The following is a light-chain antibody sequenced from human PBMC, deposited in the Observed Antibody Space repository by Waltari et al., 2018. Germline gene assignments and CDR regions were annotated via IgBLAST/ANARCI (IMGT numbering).Light chain of an antibody. CDR2: KAS. Sequence: DIQVTQSPSTLSASVGDRVTISCRASQSLTNWLAWYQQKPGKAPKPLIYKASILESGVPSRFSGSASGTEFTLTISSLQPDDSATYYCQQYRSSWTFGQGTTVEIK. V-gene: IGKV1-5*03. J-gene: IGKJ1*01. CDR1: QSLTNW. CDR3: QQYRSSWT.